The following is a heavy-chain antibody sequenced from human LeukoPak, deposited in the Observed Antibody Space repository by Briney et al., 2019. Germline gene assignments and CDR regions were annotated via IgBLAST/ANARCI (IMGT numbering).Heavy chain of an antibody. J-gene: IGHJ4*02. CDR1: GFTFSSYS. Sequence: GGSLRLSCAASGFTFSSYSMNWVRQAPGKGLEWVSSISSSSSYIYYADSVKGQFTISRDNAKNSLYLQMNSLRAEDTAVYYCARHAMVAYSSGWYAYYFDYWGQGTLVTVSS. CDR3: ARHAMVAYSSGWYAYYFDY. CDR2: ISSSSSYI. D-gene: IGHD6-19*01. V-gene: IGHV3-21*01.